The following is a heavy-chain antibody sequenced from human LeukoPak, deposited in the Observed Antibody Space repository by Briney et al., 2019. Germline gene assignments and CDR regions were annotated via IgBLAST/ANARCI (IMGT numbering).Heavy chain of an antibody. D-gene: IGHD2-21*02. Sequence: SETLSLTCNVSGDSLTSHFWSWIRQTPGQGLEWIGYVFHSGTTNYSPSLKSRVTISLDTSKKEFYLRLASMTAEDIGVYYCARRMVTVSDAFDIWGRGTKVSVSS. CDR2: VFHSGTT. CDR3: ARRMVTVSDAFDI. CDR1: GDSLTSHF. J-gene: IGHJ3*02. V-gene: IGHV4-59*08.